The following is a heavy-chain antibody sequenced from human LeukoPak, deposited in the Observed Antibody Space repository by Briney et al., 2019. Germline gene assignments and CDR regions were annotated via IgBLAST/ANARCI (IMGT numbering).Heavy chain of an antibody. CDR2: IGGSGDST. V-gene: IGHV3-23*01. CDR1: GFTFSSYA. Sequence: PRGSLRLSCAASGFTFSSYAMSWVRQAPGKGLEWVSVIGGSGDSTDYAESVKGRFTISRDNSKSTLYLQMNSLRAEDTAVYYCVKGVSGYFDYWGQGNLVTVSS. D-gene: IGHD3-22*01. J-gene: IGHJ4*02. CDR3: VKGVSGYFDY.